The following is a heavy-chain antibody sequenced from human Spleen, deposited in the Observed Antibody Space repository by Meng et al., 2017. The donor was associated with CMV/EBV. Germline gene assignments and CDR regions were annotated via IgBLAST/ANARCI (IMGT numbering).Heavy chain of an antibody. Sequence: ASVKVSCKASGYTFTRYGFHWVRQAPGHGLEWMGWISGYNGNTNYAQKFQGRVTMTTDTSTSTAYMELRSLRSDDTAVYYCARDSPVYCSSISCLALTFIDHWGQGTLVTVSS. V-gene: IGHV1-18*01. CDR3: ARDSPVYCSSISCLALTFIDH. CDR2: ISGYNGNT. J-gene: IGHJ4*02. CDR1: GYTFTRYG. D-gene: IGHD2-2*01.